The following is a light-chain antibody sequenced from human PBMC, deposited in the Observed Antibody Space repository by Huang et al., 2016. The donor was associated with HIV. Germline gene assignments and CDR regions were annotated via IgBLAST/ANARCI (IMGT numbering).Light chain of an antibody. Sequence: DIQMTQSPSSLSASVGDRVTINCQASQDISTYLNWYQQKPGNAPKVLIYGASNLETGAPSRFSGSGSGTDFTFTNSSLQPEDIATYYCQQYDNFPWTFGQGTKVEIK. V-gene: IGKV1-33*01. CDR2: GAS. J-gene: IGKJ1*01. CDR1: QDISTY. CDR3: QQYDNFPWT.